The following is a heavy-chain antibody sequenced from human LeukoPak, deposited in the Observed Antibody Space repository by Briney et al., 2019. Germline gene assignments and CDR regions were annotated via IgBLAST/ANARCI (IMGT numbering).Heavy chain of an antibody. V-gene: IGHV4-39*01. D-gene: IGHD1-14*01. CDR2: IYYSGST. Sequence: SETLSLTCTVSGGSISSSHYWGWIRQPPGKGLEWIGSIYYSGSTYYNPSLKSRVTISVDTSKNQFSLKLSSVTAADTAVYYCASGGSPDYFDYWGQGTLVTVSS. J-gene: IGHJ4*02. CDR3: ASGGSPDYFDY. CDR1: GGSISSSHY.